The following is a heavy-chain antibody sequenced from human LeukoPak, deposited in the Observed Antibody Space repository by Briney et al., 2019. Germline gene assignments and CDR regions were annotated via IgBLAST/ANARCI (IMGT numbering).Heavy chain of an antibody. Sequence: ASVKVSCKASGGTFSSYAISWVRQAPGQGLEWMGWISAYNGNTNYAQKLQGRITMTTDTSTNTAYMELRSLRSDDTAVYYCSRSGPGSCSGGSCYSNYWGQGTLVTVSS. J-gene: IGHJ4*02. CDR1: GGTFSSYA. CDR3: SRSGPGSCSGGSCYSNY. D-gene: IGHD2-15*01. CDR2: ISAYNGNT. V-gene: IGHV1-18*01.